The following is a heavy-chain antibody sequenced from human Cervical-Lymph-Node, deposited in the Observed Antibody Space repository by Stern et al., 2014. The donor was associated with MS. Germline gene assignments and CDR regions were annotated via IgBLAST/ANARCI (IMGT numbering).Heavy chain of an antibody. CDR3: ARRMERSSEGIDY. D-gene: IGHD3-10*01. Sequence: EVQLVESGAEVKKPGESLKISCKGSGYSFSNYWIAWVRQMPGKGLEWMGIIYPGDSDTRYSPSFQGQVTISANKSISIAYLQWSSLKTSDTAIYYCARRMERSSEGIDYWGQGTLVTVSS. V-gene: IGHV5-51*03. CDR1: GYSFSNYW. J-gene: IGHJ4*02. CDR2: IYPGDSDT.